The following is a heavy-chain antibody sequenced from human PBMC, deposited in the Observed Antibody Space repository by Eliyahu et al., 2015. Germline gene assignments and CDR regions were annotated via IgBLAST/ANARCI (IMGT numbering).Heavy chain of an antibody. CDR3: ARVPTPLWFGELSFSGRAHGMDV. V-gene: IGHV3-30*04. CDR1: GFTFSSXA. CDR2: ISYDGSNK. J-gene: IGHJ6*02. Sequence: QVQLVESGGGVVQPRRSLRLSCAASGFTFSSXAMPGVXXAPGKGLGWVAVISYDGSNKYYADSVKGRFTISRDNSKNTLYLQMNSLRAEDTAVYYCARVPTPLWFGELSFSGRAHGMDVWGQGTTVTVSS. D-gene: IGHD3-10*01.